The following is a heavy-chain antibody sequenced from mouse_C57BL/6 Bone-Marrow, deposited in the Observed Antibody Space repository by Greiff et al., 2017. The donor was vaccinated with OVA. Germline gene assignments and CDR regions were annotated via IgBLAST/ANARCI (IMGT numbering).Heavy chain of an antibody. CDR3: ARRGHYYGSSLDY. V-gene: IGHV1-64*01. J-gene: IGHJ2*01. CDR1: GYTFTSYW. Sequence: QVQLQQPGAELVKPGASVKLSCKASGYTFTSYWMHWVKQRPGQGLEWIGMIHPNSGSTNYNEKFKSKATLTVDKSSSTAYMQLSSLTSEDSAVYYCARRGHYYGSSLDYWGQGTTLTVSS. CDR2: IHPNSGST. D-gene: IGHD1-1*01.